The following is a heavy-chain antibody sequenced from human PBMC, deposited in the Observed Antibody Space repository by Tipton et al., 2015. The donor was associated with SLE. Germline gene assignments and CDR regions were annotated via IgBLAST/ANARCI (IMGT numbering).Heavy chain of an antibody. CDR2: IYYSGST. V-gene: IGHV4-59*01. CDR1: GGSISSYY. CDR3: ARVVDYGGNFYFDY. Sequence: TLSLTCTVSGGSISSYYWSWIRQPPGKGREWIGYIYYSGSTNYNPSLKSRVTISADTSKNQFSLKLSSVTAEDTAVYYCARVVDYGGNFYFDYWGQGTLVTVSS. D-gene: IGHD4-23*01. J-gene: IGHJ4*02.